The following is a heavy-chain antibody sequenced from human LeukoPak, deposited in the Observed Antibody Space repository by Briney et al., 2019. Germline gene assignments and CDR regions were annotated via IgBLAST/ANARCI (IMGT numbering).Heavy chain of an antibody. D-gene: IGHD5-18*01. Sequence: SETLSLTCTVSGGSISSGDYYWSWIRQPPGKGLEWIGYIYYSGSTYYNPSLKSRVTISVDTSKNQFSLNLSSVTAADTAVYYCARGSESGYTYWSQGTLVTVSS. CDR1: GGSISSGDYY. CDR3: ARGSESGYTY. J-gene: IGHJ4*02. CDR2: IYYSGST. V-gene: IGHV4-30-4*01.